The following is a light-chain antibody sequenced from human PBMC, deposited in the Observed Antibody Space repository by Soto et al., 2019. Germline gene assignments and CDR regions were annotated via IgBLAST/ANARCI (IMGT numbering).Light chain of an antibody. J-gene: IGKJ2*01. CDR1: QSLVYSDGNTY. CDR3: QQYNNWPMYT. CDR2: KVS. V-gene: IGKV2-30*01. Sequence: DVVMTQSPLSLPVTLGQPASISCRSSQSLVYSDGNTYLNWFQQRPGQSPRRLIYKVSNRDSGVPDRFSGSGSGTDFTLTISSLQSEDFAVSYCQQYNNWPMYTFGQGTKVDIK.